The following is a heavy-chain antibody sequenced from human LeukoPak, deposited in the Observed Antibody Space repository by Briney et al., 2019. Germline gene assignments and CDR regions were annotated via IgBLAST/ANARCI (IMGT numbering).Heavy chain of an antibody. CDR3: AKDGGIAAAEYYFDH. V-gene: IGHV3-23*01. D-gene: IGHD6-13*01. J-gene: IGHJ4*02. CDR1: GFTFGSYA. CDR2: ISGSGGST. Sequence: GGSLRLSCAASGFTFGSYAMSWVRQAPGKGLEWVSGISGSGGSTYYADSVKGRFTISRDNSKNTLYLQMNSLRAEDTALYYCAKDGGIAAAEYYFDHWGQGTLVTVSS.